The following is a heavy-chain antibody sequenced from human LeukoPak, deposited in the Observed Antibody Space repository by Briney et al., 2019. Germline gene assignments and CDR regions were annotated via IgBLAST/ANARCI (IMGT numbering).Heavy chain of an antibody. CDR2: INHSGST. D-gene: IGHD3-16*02. CDR1: GASFRGYY. Sequence: SETLSLTCAVYGASFRGYYWSWIRQPPGKGLEWIGEINHSGSTNYNPSLKSRVTISVDTSKNQFSLKLSSVTAADTAVYYCARRTPRLSAFWGYWGQGTLVTVSS. CDR3: ARRTPRLSAFWGY. V-gene: IGHV4-34*01. J-gene: IGHJ4*02.